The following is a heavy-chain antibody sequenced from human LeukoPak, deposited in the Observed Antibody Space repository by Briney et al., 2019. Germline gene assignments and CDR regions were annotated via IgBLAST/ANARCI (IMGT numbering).Heavy chain of an antibody. V-gene: IGHV1-2*02. CDR1: GYTFTGYY. CDR3: ARGWSDYYDSSGYPRRGAWFDP. J-gene: IGHJ5*02. Sequence: ASVKVSCKASGYTFTGYYMHWVRQAPGQGLEWMGWINPNSGGTNYAQKFQGRVTMTRDTSIGTAYMELSRLRSDDTAVYYCARGWSDYYDSSGYPRRGAWFDPWGQGTLVTVSS. D-gene: IGHD3-22*01. CDR2: INPNSGGT.